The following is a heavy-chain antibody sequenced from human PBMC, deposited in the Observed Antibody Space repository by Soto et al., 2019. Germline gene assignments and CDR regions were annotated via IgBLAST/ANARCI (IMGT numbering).Heavy chain of an antibody. CDR2: ISPSGSYM. CDR1: GFTFSSYS. V-gene: IGHV3-21*01. Sequence: GSLRLSCAASGFTFSSYSMDWVRQAPGKGLEWVASISPSGSYMYYGDSLKGRFTVSRDNAKNSLYLQMDSLRADDTAIYYCARFGLVTFDCWGQGTLVTVSS. D-gene: IGHD3-3*01. CDR3: ARFGLVTFDC. J-gene: IGHJ4*02.